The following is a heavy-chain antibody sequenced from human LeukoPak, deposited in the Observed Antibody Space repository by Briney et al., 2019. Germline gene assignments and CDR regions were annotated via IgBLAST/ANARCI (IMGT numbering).Heavy chain of an antibody. CDR1: GGSISSGGYS. J-gene: IGHJ4*02. Sequence: SETLSLTCAVSGGSISSGGYSWSWIRQPPGKGLEWIGYIYHSGSTYYDPSLKSRVTISVDRSKNQFSLKLSSVTAADTAVYYCARVSGSSWYFDYWGQGTLVTVSS. V-gene: IGHV4-30-2*01. CDR3: ARVSGSSWYFDY. CDR2: IYHSGST. D-gene: IGHD6-13*01.